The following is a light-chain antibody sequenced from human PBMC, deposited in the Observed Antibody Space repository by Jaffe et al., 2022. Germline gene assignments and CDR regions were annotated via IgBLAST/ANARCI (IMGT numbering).Light chain of an antibody. CDR1: SSNIGTGYD. V-gene: IGLV1-40*01. CDR3: QSYDRSLRVV. CDR2: GNH. J-gene: IGLJ2*01. Sequence: QSVLTQPPSVSGAPGQRVTISCTGGSSNIGTGYDVNWYQQLPGSAPKLLIYGNHNRASGVPDRFSGSNSGTSASLAITGLQADDEADYYCQSYDRSLRVVFGGGTKLTVL.